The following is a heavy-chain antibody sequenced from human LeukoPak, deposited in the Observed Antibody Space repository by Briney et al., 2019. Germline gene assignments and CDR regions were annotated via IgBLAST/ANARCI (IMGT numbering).Heavy chain of an antibody. CDR1: GYSISSGYY. Sequence: SETLSLTCTVSGYSISSGYYWGWIRQPPGKGLEWIGSIYYSGSTYYNPSLKSRVTISVDTSKNQFSLKLSSVTAADTAVYYCARKGYWDWLSFSSHDYWGQGTLVTVSS. V-gene: IGHV4-38-2*02. D-gene: IGHD3/OR15-3a*01. CDR2: IYYSGST. CDR3: ARKGYWDWLSFSSHDY. J-gene: IGHJ4*02.